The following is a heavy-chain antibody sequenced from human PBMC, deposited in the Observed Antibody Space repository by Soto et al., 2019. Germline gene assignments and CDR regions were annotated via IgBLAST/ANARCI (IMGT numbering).Heavy chain of an antibody. V-gene: IGHV3-33*01. CDR2: ILNDGSNR. CDR1: EFTFSNYG. D-gene: IGHD3-10*01. CDR3: ARDDEYSGNGMDV. J-gene: IGHJ6*02. Sequence: QVQLVESGGGVVQRGRSLRLSCAASEFTFSNYGMHWVRQAPGKGLEWVAVILNDGSNRYHADSVKDRFTISRDNSKNTLYLQMNSLIAEDTAVYYCARDDEYSGNGMDVWGQGTTVTVS.